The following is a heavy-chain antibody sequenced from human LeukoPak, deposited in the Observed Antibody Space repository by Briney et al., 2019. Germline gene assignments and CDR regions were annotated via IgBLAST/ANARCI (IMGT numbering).Heavy chain of an antibody. CDR2: INAGNGNT. Sequence: ASVKVSCKASGYTFTSYAMHWVRQAPGQRLEWMGWINAGNGNTKYSQKFQGRVTITRDTSASTAYMELSSLRSEDTAVYYCATSDITMIVVVLAGYAFDIWGQGTMVTVSS. CDR1: GYTFTSYA. CDR3: ATSDITMIVVVLAGYAFDI. D-gene: IGHD3-22*01. J-gene: IGHJ3*02. V-gene: IGHV1-3*01.